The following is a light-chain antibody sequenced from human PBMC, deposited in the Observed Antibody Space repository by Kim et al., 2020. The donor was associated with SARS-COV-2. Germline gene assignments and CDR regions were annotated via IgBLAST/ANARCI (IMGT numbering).Light chain of an antibody. CDR1: QSINSW. CDR2: DAS. CDR3: HQYQSYPYT. J-gene: IGKJ2*01. Sequence: ASVGDRVTITCRASQSINSWLAWYQQQPGTAPKLLIYDASSLQSGVPPRFSGRGSGTEFTLTISSLQPDDFATYYCHQYQSYPYTFGQGTKVDIK. V-gene: IGKV1-5*01.